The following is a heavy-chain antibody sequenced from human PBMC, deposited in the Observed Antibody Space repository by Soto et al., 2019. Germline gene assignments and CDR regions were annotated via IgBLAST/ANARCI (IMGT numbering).Heavy chain of an antibody. V-gene: IGHV3-11*01. CDR1: GFTFSDYY. Sequence: QVQLVESGGGLVKPGGSLRLSCAASGFTFSDYYMSWIRQAPGKGLEWVSYISSSGSTIYYADSVKGRFTISRDNAKNSLYLQMNSLRAEDTAVYYCARGGSITMVRGVINPPYWYYGMDVWGQGTTVTVSS. CDR3: ARGGSITMVRGVINPPYWYYGMDV. CDR2: ISSSGSTI. J-gene: IGHJ6*02. D-gene: IGHD3-10*01.